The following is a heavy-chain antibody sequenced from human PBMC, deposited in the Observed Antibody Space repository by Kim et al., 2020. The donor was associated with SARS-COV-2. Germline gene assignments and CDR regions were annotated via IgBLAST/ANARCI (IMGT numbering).Heavy chain of an antibody. Sequence: ASVNVSCKASGYTFTDYHLHWLRQAPGQRLEWMGCINGGRGDTKYSQKFQGRVMFTRDTSASTVYMDLSSLRSEDTAIFYCVRVAVTGTGYFQHWGQGTLVTVSS. D-gene: IGHD6-19*01. CDR2: INGGRGDT. J-gene: IGHJ1*01. CDR1: GYTFTDYH. V-gene: IGHV1-3*01. CDR3: VRVAVTGTGYFQH.